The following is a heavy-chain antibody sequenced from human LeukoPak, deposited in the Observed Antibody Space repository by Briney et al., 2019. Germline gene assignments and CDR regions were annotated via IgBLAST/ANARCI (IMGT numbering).Heavy chain of an antibody. V-gene: IGHV4-4*02. CDR1: GDSFSNLKW. J-gene: IGHJ4*02. CDR3: ARGCPQCDYLGY. CDR2: IYHSGST. Sequence: SETLSLTCAVSGDSFSNLKWWNWVRRPPGQGLEWIGKIYHSGSTNYNPSLKGRVTISVDKSMNQFSLKLNSVTAADTAVYYCARGCPQCDYLGYWGQGTLVTVSS. D-gene: IGHD4-17*01.